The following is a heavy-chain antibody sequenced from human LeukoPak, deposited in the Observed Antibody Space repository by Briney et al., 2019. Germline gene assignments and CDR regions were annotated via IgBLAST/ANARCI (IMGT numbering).Heavy chain of an antibody. V-gene: IGHV4-61*01. D-gene: IGHD1-26*01. J-gene: IGHJ3*02. Sequence: SETLSLTCTVSGGSVSSGSYYWSWIRQPPGKGLEWIGYIYYSGSTNYNPSLKSRVTISVDTSKNQFSLQLNSVTPEDTAVYYCARGEYSGSKEGAFDIWGQGTMVTVSS. CDR1: GGSVSSGSYY. CDR3: ARGEYSGSKEGAFDI. CDR2: IYYSGST.